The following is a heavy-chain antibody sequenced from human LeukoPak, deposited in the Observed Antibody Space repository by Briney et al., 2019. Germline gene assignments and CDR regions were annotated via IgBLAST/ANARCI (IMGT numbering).Heavy chain of an antibody. CDR2: IYYNGNT. J-gene: IGHJ2*01. CDR1: GGSLNSHY. V-gene: IGHV4-59*11. Sequence: TPSETLSLTCTVSGGSLNSHYWAWIRQPPGKGLEWIGYIYYNGNTNYNPSLKSRVTISVDTSKNQFSLRLISVTAADTAVYYCARQTGRFDPWGRGTLVTVSS. CDR3: ARQTGRFDP.